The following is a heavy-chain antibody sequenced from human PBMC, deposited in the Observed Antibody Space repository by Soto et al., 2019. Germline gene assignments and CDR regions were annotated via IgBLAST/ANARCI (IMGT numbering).Heavy chain of an antibody. Sequence: QVQLQQSGPGLVKPSQTLSLTCAISGDSVSSNLADWNWIRQSPSRGLEWLGRTYYRYKWHYDYAVSVKGRITVNPDTSKNQFSLHLNSVTPEDTAVYYCAGAMQPQTGMDVWGQGTTVTVS. CDR1: GDSVSSNLAD. D-gene: IGHD6-13*01. CDR3: AGAMQPQTGMDV. CDR2: TYYRYKWHY. V-gene: IGHV6-1*01. J-gene: IGHJ6*02.